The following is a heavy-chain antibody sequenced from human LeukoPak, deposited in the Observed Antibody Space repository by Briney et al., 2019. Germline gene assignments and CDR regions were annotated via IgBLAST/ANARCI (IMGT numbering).Heavy chain of an antibody. D-gene: IGHD5-18*01. CDR3: ARVSDTSMVTPGFDS. V-gene: IGHV1-18*01. J-gene: IGHJ4*02. CDR2: VSTSNGAT. Sequence: ASVKVSCKTSGYNFNRYTITWVRQAPGQGLEWMGWVSTSNGATNYAEKFQGRVTMTTETVTKTAYMELRRLQSSDTAMYFCARVSDTSMVTPGFDSWGQGTLVTVSS. CDR1: GYNFNRYT.